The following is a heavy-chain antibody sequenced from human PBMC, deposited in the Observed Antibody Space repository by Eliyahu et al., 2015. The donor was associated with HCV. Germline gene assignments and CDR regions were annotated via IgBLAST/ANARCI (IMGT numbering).Heavy chain of an antibody. J-gene: IGHJ4*02. CDR1: GFTFRSYS. CDR3: ARVPRGYFDY. D-gene: IGHD3-10*01. CDR2: ISSSSSYI. Sequence: EVQLVESGGGLVKPGGSLRLSCAAXGFTFRSYSMXXVRQAPGKGLEWVSSISSSSSYIYYADSVKGRFTISRDNAKNSLYLQMNSLRAEDTAVYYCARVPRGYFDYWGQGTLVTVSS. V-gene: IGHV3-21*01.